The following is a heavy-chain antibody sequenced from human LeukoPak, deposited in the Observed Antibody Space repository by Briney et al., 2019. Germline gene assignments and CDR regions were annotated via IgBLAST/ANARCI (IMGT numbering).Heavy chain of an antibody. D-gene: IGHD3-10*01. CDR2: INPKSGGT. CDR3: ARDSGERGSGSYLIAY. CDR1: GYTFTGYY. J-gene: IGHJ4*02. V-gene: IGHV1-2*02. Sequence: GASVKVSCKASGYTFTGYYMHWVRQAPGQGLKWMGWINPKSGGTNYAQKFQGRVTMTRDTSISTAYMELSSLRSDDTAVYYCARDSGERGSGSYLIAYWGQGTLVTVSS.